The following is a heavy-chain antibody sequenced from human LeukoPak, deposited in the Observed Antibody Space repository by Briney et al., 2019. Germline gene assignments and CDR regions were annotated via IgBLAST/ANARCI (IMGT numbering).Heavy chain of an antibody. D-gene: IGHD1-26*01. Sequence: QTGGSLRLSCAASGFTFSSYAMSWVRQAPGKGLEWVSAISGSGGSTYYADSVKGRFTISRDNSKNTLYLQMNSLRAEDTAVYYCARLVGATIRGEFDYWGQGTLVTVSS. CDR2: ISGSGGST. CDR1: GFTFSSYA. V-gene: IGHV3-23*01. CDR3: ARLVGATIRGEFDY. J-gene: IGHJ4*02.